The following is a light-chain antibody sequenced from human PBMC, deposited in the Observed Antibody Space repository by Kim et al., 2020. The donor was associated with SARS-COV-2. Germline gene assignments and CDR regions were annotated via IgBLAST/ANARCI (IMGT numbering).Light chain of an antibody. CDR1: QSITAY. J-gene: IGKJ4*01. CDR3: QQSYSTPPT. V-gene: IGKV1-39*01. CDR2: AAS. Sequence: DIQMTQSPSSLSASVGDRITITCRASQSITAYLNWYQQKPGKAPKLLIYAASTLHSGVPSRFSGSGSGTDFTLTISSLQPEDFATYYSQQSYSTPPTFGGGTKVDIK.